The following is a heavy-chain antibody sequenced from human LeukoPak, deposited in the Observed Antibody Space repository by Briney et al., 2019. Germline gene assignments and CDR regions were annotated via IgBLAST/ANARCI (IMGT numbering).Heavy chain of an antibody. Sequence: GGSLRLSCAASGFTFSSYSMNWVRQAPGKGLEWVSYITSSSSTIYYADPVKGRFTISRDNSKNTLYLQMNSLRAEDTAVYYCAKERGYCSSTSCHYYFDYWGQGTLVTVSS. CDR3: AKERGYCSSTSCHYYFDY. V-gene: IGHV3-48*01. CDR2: ITSSSSTI. J-gene: IGHJ4*02. CDR1: GFTFSSYS. D-gene: IGHD2-2*03.